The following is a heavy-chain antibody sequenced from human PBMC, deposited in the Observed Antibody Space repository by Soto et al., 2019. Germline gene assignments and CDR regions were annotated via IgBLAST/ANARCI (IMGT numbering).Heavy chain of an antibody. CDR3: ARLDIRGYYSNQEPYYFDF. V-gene: IGHV4-31*03. D-gene: IGHD3-22*01. CDR1: GASISSDDHY. Sequence: QVQLQESGPGLVKPSQTLSLTCSVSGASISSDDHYWAWIRQSPGRGLEWMGYIFHSGSTFYNPSLKSRITISLETSTSEFSLRLTSVTAADTAVYYCARLDIRGYYSNQEPYYFDFWGQGTLVTVSS. J-gene: IGHJ4*02. CDR2: IFHSGST.